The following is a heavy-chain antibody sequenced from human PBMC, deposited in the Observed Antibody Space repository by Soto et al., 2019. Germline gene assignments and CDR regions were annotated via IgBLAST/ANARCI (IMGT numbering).Heavy chain of an antibody. CDR3: AKSGGRSSWLTGWAFDI. D-gene: IGHD6-13*01. J-gene: IGHJ3*02. V-gene: IGHV3-9*01. Sequence: EVQLVESGGGLVQPGRSLRLSCAASGFTFDDYAMHWVRQAPGKGLEWVSGISWNSGSIGYADSVKGRFTISRDNAKNSVYRQMNSLRAEDTALYYCAKSGGRSSWLTGWAFDIWGQGTMVTVSS. CDR1: GFTFDDYA. CDR2: ISWNSGSI.